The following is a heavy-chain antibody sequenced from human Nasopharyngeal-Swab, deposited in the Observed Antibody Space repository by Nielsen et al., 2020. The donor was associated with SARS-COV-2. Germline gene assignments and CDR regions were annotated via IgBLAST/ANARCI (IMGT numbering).Heavy chain of an antibody. D-gene: IGHD6-19*01. J-gene: IGHJ4*02. V-gene: IGHV4-59*08. CDR3: AARGSSGWFGY. CDR2: IYYSGST. Sequence: SETLSLTYTVSGGSISSYYWSWIRQPPGKGLEWIGYIYYSGSTNYNPSLKSRVTISVDTSKNQFSLKLSSVTAADTAVYYCAARGSSGWFGYWGQGTLVTVSS. CDR1: GGSISSYY.